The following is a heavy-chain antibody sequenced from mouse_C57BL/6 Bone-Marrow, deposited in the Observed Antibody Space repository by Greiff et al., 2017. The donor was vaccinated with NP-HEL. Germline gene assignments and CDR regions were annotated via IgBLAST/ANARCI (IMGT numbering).Heavy chain of an antibody. J-gene: IGHJ4*01. D-gene: IGHD2-5*01. CDR3: ARCDYSNLYAMDY. V-gene: IGHV1-82*01. Sequence: QVQLKQSGPELVKPGASVKISCKASGYAFSSSWMNWVKQRPGKGLEWIGRIYPGDGDTNYNGKFKGKATLTADKSSSTAYMQLSSLTSEDSAVYFCARCDYSNLYAMDYWGQGTSVTVSS. CDR2: IYPGDGDT. CDR1: GYAFSSSW.